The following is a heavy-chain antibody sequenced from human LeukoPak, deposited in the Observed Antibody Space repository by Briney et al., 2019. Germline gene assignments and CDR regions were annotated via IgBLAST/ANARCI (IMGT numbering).Heavy chain of an antibody. J-gene: IGHJ6*03. Sequence: PSETLSLTCTVSGYSISSGYYWGWIRQPPGKELEWIGSIYHSGSTYYNPSLKSRVTISVDTSKNQFSLKLSSVTAADTAVYYCARADYSSTWSHDYYYMDVWGKGTTVTVSS. V-gene: IGHV4-38-2*02. D-gene: IGHD6-13*01. CDR3: ARADYSSTWSHDYYYMDV. CDR1: GYSISSGYY. CDR2: IYHSGST.